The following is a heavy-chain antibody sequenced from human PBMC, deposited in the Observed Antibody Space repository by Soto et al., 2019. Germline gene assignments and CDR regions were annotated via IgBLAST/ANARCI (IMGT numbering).Heavy chain of an antibody. D-gene: IGHD3-9*01. CDR3: ASHVLRYFDWLPSHFDY. CDR1: GYTFTSYD. CDR2: IIPIFGTA. Sequence: QVQLVQSGAEVKKPGASVKVSCKASGYTFTSYDINWVRQAPGQELEWMGGIIPIFGTANYAQKFQGRVTITADESTSTAYMELSSLRSEDTAVYYCASHVLRYFDWLPSHFDYWGQGTLVTVSS. J-gene: IGHJ4*02. V-gene: IGHV1-69*01.